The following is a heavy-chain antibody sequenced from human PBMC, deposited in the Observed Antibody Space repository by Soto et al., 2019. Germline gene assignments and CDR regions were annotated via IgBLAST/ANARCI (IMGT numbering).Heavy chain of an antibody. Sequence: GGSLRLSCAASGFTFSSYAMSWVRQAPGKGLEWVSAISGSGGSTYYADSVKGRFTISRDNSKNTLYLQMNSLRAEDTAGYYCANSGCRTTSCYALYYYYGMDVWGQGTTVTASS. D-gene: IGHD2-2*01. CDR3: ANSGCRTTSCYALYYYYGMDV. V-gene: IGHV3-23*01. CDR2: ISGSGGST. CDR1: GFTFSSYA. J-gene: IGHJ6*02.